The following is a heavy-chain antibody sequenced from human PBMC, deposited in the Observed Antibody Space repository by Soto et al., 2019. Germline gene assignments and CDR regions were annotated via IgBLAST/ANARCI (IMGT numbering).Heavy chain of an antibody. V-gene: IGHV1-69*12. Sequence: QVQLVQSGAEVKKPGSSVKVSCKASGGTFSSYAISWVRQAPGQGLEWMGGIIPIFGTANYAQKFQGRVTITAEDSTSTAYMELSSRRSEDTAVYFCASLLGLVGATFGYWGQGTLVTVSS. CDR1: GGTFSSYA. D-gene: IGHD1-26*01. CDR2: IIPIFGTA. CDR3: ASLLGLVGATFGY. J-gene: IGHJ4*02.